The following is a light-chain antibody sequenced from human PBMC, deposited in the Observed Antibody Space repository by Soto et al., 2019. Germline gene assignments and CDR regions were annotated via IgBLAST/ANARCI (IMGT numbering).Light chain of an antibody. V-gene: IGKV3-20*01. CDR1: QSVSSNF. CDR3: QHYGSSPST. Sequence: EIVLTQSPGTLSLSPGERATLSCRASQSVSSNFLAWYQQKPGQAPRLLIYGASRRATGIPDRFSGSGSGTEFTLTISRLESEDFALYYCQHYGSSPSTFGQGTRLEIK. J-gene: IGKJ5*01. CDR2: GAS.